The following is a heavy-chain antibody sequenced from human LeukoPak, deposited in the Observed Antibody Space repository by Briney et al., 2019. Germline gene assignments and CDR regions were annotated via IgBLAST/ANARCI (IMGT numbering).Heavy chain of an antibody. CDR2: INPSGGST. V-gene: IGHV1-46*01. Sequence: ASVKVSCEASGYTFTSYYMHWVRQAPGQGLEWMGIINPSGGSTSYAQKFQGRVTMTRDTSTSTVYMELSSLRSEDTAMYYCARDHVVGLAPFDPWGQGTLVTVSS. CDR1: GYTFTSYY. J-gene: IGHJ5*02. CDR3: ARDHVVGLAPFDP. D-gene: IGHD2-15*01.